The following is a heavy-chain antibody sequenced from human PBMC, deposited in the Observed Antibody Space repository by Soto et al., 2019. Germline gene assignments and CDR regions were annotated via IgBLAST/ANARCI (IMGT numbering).Heavy chain of an antibody. V-gene: IGHV3-66*01. CDR2: IYSGGST. CDR1: GFTVSSNY. J-gene: IGHJ6*03. D-gene: IGHD2-15*01. Sequence: GGSLRLSCAASGFTVSSNYMSWVRQAPGKGLEWVSVIYSGGSTYYADSVKGRFTISRDNSKNTLYLQMNSLRAEDTAVYYCARDTEGYCSGGSCYLSGRFYDYMDVWGKGTTVTVSS. CDR3: ARDTEGYCSGGSCYLSGRFYDYMDV.